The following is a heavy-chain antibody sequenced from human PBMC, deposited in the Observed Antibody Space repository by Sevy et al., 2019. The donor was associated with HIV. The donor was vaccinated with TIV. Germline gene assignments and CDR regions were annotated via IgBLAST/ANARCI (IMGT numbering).Heavy chain of an antibody. V-gene: IGHV3-30*04. CDR3: ARGENDDEFFQY. J-gene: IGHJ1*01. CDR2: TSYDGSHK. CDR1: GFIFSNFA. D-gene: IGHD1-26*01. Sequence: GGSLRLSCTVSGFIFSNFAMHWVRQAPGKGLEWVAVTSYDGSHKYYADSVKGRFTVSRDNSRNILSLEMSSLRRDDTALYYCARGENDDEFFQYWGQGTLVTVSS.